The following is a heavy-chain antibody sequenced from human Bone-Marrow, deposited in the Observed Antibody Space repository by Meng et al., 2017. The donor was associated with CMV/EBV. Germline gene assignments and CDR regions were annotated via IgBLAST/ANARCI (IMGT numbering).Heavy chain of an antibody. D-gene: IGHD3-16*02. J-gene: IGHJ3*02. CDR1: GFTFSDYY. CDR2: ISSSGSTI. CDR3: ARTYDYVWGSYRYNGGHGFDI. V-gene: IGHV3-11*01. Sequence: GESLKISCAASGFTFSDYYMSWIRQAPGKGLEWVSYISSSGSTIYYADSVKGRFTISRDNAKNSLYLQMNSLRAEDTAVYYCARTYDYVWGSYRYNGGHGFDIWGQGTRVTGSS.